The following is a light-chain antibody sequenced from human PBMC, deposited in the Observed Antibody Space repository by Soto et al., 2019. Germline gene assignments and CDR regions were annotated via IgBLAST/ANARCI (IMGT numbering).Light chain of an antibody. J-gene: IGLJ1*01. CDR3: SSYTSRSTQV. CDR2: EVS. V-gene: IGLV2-14*01. Sequence: LTQPASVSGSPGQSITISCTGTSSDVGGYNYVSWYQQHPGKAPKLMIYEVSNRPSGVSNRFSGSKSGNTASLTISGLQAEDEADYYCSSYTSRSTQVFGTGTKVTIL. CDR1: SSDVGGYNY.